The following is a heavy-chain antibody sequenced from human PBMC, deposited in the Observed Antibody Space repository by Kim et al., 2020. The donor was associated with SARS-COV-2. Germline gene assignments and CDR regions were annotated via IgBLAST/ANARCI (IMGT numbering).Heavy chain of an antibody. J-gene: IGHJ4*02. CDR3: ARDTPTMATIY. CDR2: IYSDGST. Sequence: GGSLRLSCAASGFTVSNNYLSWVRQAPGKGLEWVSVIYSDGSTYYADSVKGRFTISRDNSKNTLYLQVNSLRAKDTAVYYCARDTPTMATIYWGQGTLVTVSS. V-gene: IGHV3-66*01. CDR1: GFTVSNNY. D-gene: IGHD5-18*01.